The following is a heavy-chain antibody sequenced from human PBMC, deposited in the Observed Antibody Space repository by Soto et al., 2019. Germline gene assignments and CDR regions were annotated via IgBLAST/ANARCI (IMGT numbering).Heavy chain of an antibody. CDR3: ARSITGTVSYYYGMDV. Sequence: QVQLVQSGAEVKKPGSSVKVSCKASGGTFSSYAISWVRQAPGQGLEWMGGIIPIFGTANYAQKFQGRVTITADESTSTADMELSRLRSEDTAVYYCARSITGTVSYYYGMDVWGQGTTVTVSS. V-gene: IGHV1-69*12. CDR2: IIPIFGTA. CDR1: GGTFSSYA. D-gene: IGHD1-20*01. J-gene: IGHJ6*02.